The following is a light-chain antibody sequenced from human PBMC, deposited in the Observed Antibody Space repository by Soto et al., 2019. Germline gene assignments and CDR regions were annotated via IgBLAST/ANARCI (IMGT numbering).Light chain of an antibody. CDR1: QTVSGSY. Sequence: IVLTQSPGTLSLSPGESVTLSCRASQTVSGSYLAWYQHKPGQAPRLLIDGASSRATGIPDRFSGSGSGTEFILTISRLEPEDFAVYYCQQYDSSPNTFGQGTKLEIK. V-gene: IGKV3-20*01. CDR2: GAS. CDR3: QQYDSSPNT. J-gene: IGKJ2*01.